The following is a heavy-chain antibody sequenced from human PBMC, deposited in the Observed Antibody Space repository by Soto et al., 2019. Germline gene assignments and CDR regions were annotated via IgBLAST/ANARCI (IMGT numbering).Heavy chain of an antibody. CDR2: ISTGATYT. Sequence: QVPLVDSGGGLVKPGGSLRLSCAASGFIFTDYYMSCIRQAPGKGLEWLSYISTGATYTNYADSVKGRFTISRDNAKNSLYLQMNSLRAEDTAVYYCARYDVSYYGVDVWGQGTTVTVSS. V-gene: IGHV3-11*05. CDR3: ARYDVSYYGVDV. J-gene: IGHJ6*02. D-gene: IGHD3-3*01. CDR1: GFIFTDYY.